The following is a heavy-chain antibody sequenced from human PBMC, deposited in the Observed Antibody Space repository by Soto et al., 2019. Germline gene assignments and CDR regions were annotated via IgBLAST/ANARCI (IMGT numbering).Heavy chain of an antibody. J-gene: IGHJ4*02. V-gene: IGHV4-34*01. D-gene: IGHD3-10*01. CDR3: ARALGGVTYLKL. CDR1: GGSFSGSY. Sequence: QVQLQQWGAGLLKPSETLSLTCAVSGGSFSGSYWTWVRQAPGKGLEGIGEFNHNGHINYNPSLESRVAISMETSKKQCSLKVNSVTAADTAVYYCARALGGVTYLKLWGQGTLVTVSS. CDR2: FNHNGHI.